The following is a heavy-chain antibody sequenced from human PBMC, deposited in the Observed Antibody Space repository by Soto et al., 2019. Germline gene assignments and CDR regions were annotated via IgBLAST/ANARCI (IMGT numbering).Heavy chain of an antibody. CDR3: AKDSYTYCGGDCYSSY. CDR2: ISGSGGST. J-gene: IGHJ4*02. V-gene: IGHV3-23*01. CDR1: GFTFSSYA. D-gene: IGHD2-21*02. Sequence: GGSLRLSCAASGFTFSSYAMSWVRQAPGKGLEWVSAISGSGGSTYYAGSVKGRFTISRDNSKNTLYLQMNSLRAEDTAVYYCAKDSYTYCGGDCYSSYWGQGTLVTVSS.